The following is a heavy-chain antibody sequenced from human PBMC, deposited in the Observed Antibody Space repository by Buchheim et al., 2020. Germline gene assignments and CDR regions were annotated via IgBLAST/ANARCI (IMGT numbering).Heavy chain of an antibody. D-gene: IGHD3-9*01. J-gene: IGHJ5*02. V-gene: IGHV4-59*01. CDR1: GGSISSYY. CDR3: ARVAYYDILTGYRRRWFDP. Sequence: QVQLQESGPGLVKPSETLSLTCTVSGGSISSYYWSWIRQPPGKGLEWIGYIYYSGSTNYNPSLKSRVTISVDTSKNQFSLQLSSVTAADTAVYYCARVAYYDILTGYRRRWFDPWGQGTL. CDR2: IYYSGST.